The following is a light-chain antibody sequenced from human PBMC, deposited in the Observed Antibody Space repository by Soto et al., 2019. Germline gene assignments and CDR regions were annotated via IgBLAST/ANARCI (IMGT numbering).Light chain of an antibody. V-gene: IGKV3-20*01. Sequence: ERVVTQSPVTLSVSPGEGATLSCRASESVSTNLAWYQHKPGQAPRLLIYGASSRATGIPVRFSGSGSGTDFTLTISRLEPEDFAVYYCQQYGSSGTFGQGTKVDIK. CDR3: QQYGSSGT. CDR2: GAS. J-gene: IGKJ1*01. CDR1: ESVSTN.